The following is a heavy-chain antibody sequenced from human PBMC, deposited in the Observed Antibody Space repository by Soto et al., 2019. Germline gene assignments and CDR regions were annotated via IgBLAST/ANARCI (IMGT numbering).Heavy chain of an antibody. J-gene: IGHJ5*02. V-gene: IGHV1-3*01. CDR1: GYTFTSYA. CDR2: INAGNGNT. CDR3: ARDLRYFDWLLHNWFDP. D-gene: IGHD3-9*01. Sequence: ASVKVSCKASGYTFTSYAMHWVRQAPGQRLEWMGWINAGNGNTKYSQKFQGRVTITRDTSASTAYMELSSLRSEDTAVYYCARDLRYFDWLLHNWFDPWGQGTLVTVS.